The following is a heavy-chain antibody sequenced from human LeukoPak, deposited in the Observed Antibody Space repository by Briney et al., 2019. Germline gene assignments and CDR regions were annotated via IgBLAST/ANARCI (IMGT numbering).Heavy chain of an antibody. CDR1: GGSFSGYY. CDR2: INHSGST. D-gene: IGHD6-19*01. V-gene: IGHV4-34*01. CDR3: ARDLINGLADY. J-gene: IGHJ4*02. Sequence: SETLSLTCAVYGGSFSGYYWSWIRQPPGKGLEWIGEINHSGSTNYNPSLKSRVTISVDTSKNQFSLKLSSVTAADTAVYYCARDLINGLADYWGQGTLVTVSS.